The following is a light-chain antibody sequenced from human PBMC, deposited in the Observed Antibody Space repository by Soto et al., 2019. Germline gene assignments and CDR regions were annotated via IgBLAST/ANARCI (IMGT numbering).Light chain of an antibody. Sequence: AIQLTQSPSSLSASVGDRVTITCRASQGISSALAWYQQKPGKAPKLLIYDASSLKSGVPSRFSGSGSGTDFTLTISSLQPDDFATYYCQQFNTYPPYTFGQGTKLEIK. J-gene: IGKJ2*01. CDR3: QQFNTYPPYT. CDR2: DAS. V-gene: IGKV1-13*02. CDR1: QGISSA.